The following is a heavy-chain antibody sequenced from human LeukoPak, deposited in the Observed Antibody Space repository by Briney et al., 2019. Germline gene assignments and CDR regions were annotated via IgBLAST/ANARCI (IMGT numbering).Heavy chain of an antibody. CDR1: GFIFSNYG. D-gene: IGHD3-10*01. Sequence: AGGSLRLSCAASGFIFSNYGIHWVRQAPGKGLEWVAVISYDGSNKYYADSVKGRFTISRDNSKNTLYLQMNSLRAEDTAVYYCAKDGRFGELFVFDYWGQGTLVTVSS. V-gene: IGHV3-30*18. J-gene: IGHJ4*02. CDR2: ISYDGSNK. CDR3: AKDGRFGELFVFDY.